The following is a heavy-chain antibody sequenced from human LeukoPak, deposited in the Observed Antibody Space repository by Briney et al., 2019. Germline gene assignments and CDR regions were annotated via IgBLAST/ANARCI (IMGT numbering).Heavy chain of an antibody. D-gene: IGHD2-15*01. CDR2: IIPILGIA. Sequence: AASVKVSCKASGGTFSSYAISWVRQAPGQGLEWMGRIIPILGIANYAQKFQGRVTITADKSTSTAYMELSSLRSEDTAVYYCARDLDCSGGRCYRPFDYWGQGTLVTVSS. CDR1: GGTFSSYA. J-gene: IGHJ4*02. V-gene: IGHV1-69*04. CDR3: ARDLDCSGGRCYRPFDY.